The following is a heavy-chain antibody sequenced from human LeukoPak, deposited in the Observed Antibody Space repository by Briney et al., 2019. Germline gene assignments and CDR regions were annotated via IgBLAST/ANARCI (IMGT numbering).Heavy chain of an antibody. V-gene: IGHV3-21*01. CDR2: ISSSSSYI. J-gene: IGHJ3*02. Sequence: GGSLRLSCAASGFTFSSYCMNWVRQAPGKGLEWVSSISSSSSYIYYSHSVKGRFTISRDNAKNSLYLQMDSLRAEDTAVYYCARGWLGYCSGGSCYPLGIWGQGTMVTVSS. CDR3: ARGWLGYCSGGSCYPLGI. CDR1: GFTFSSYC. D-gene: IGHD2-15*01.